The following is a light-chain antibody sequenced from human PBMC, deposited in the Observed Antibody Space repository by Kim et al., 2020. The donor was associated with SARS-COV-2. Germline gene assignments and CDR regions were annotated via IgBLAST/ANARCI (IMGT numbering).Light chain of an antibody. CDR3: QTWDTGIRV. V-gene: IGLV4-69*01. Sequence: ASVKLTCTLSSGDRSYAITWHQQQPEKGPRYLMKINSDGSHSKGDGIPDRFSGSSSGAERYLTISSLQSEDEADYYCQTWDTGIRVFGGGTKLTVL. J-gene: IGLJ3*02. CDR1: SGDRSYA. CDR2: INSDGSH.